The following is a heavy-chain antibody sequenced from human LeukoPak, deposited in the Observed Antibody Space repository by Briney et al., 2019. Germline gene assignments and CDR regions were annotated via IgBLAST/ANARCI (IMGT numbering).Heavy chain of an antibody. CDR2: ISWDGGTT. Sequence: PGGSLRLSCAASGFTFDDYAMLWVRQAPGKGLEWVCLISWDGGTTYYADSVKGRFTISRDNSKNSLYQQMNSLRAEDTAFYYCSRGQLVDYYFYHMDVWGKETTVTVSS. J-gene: IGHJ6*03. CDR3: SRGQLVDYYFYHMDV. CDR1: GFTFDDYA. D-gene: IGHD1-1*01. V-gene: IGHV3-43D*03.